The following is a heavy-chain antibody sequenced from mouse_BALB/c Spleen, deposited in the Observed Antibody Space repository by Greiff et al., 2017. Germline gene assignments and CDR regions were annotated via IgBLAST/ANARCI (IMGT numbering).Heavy chain of an antibody. CDR2: IDPANGNT. CDR1: GFNIKDTY. Sequence: EVKLQESGAELVKPGASVKLSCTASGFNIKDTYMHWVKQRPEQGLEWIGRIDPANGNTKYDPKFQGKATITADTSSNTAYLQLSSLTSEDTAVYYCALLWAPDYWGQGTTLTVSS. V-gene: IGHV14-3*02. D-gene: IGHD2-1*01. J-gene: IGHJ2*01. CDR3: ALLWAPDY.